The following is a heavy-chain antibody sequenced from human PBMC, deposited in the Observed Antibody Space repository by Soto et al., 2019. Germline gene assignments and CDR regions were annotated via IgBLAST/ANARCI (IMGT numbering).Heavy chain of an antibody. CDR3: AREETAWPLAYGLDV. CDR1: GFSFSTYS. CDR2: ISSRGDT. V-gene: IGHV3-21*01. D-gene: IGHD2-21*02. J-gene: IGHJ6*02. Sequence: GGSLRLSCAASGFSFSTYSMNWVRQAPGKGLEWVSSISSRGDTYYADSVKGRFTISRDNTKNSVSLQMDSLRAEDAAVYYCAREETAWPLAYGLDVWGQGTTVTVSS.